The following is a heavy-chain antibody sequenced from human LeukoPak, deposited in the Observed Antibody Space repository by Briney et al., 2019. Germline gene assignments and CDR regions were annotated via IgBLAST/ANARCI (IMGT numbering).Heavy chain of an antibody. Sequence: SETLSLTCPVSGGSISSTNYYWAWIRQPPGKGLEWIGSIYYSGSTYYNPSLKSRVIISADTSKNQFSLRLSTVTAADTAVYYCAGSSSWYDWFDPWGQGTLVTVSS. V-gene: IGHV4-39*07. J-gene: IGHJ5*02. D-gene: IGHD6-13*01. CDR1: GGSISSTNYY. CDR3: AGSSSWYDWFDP. CDR2: IYYSGST.